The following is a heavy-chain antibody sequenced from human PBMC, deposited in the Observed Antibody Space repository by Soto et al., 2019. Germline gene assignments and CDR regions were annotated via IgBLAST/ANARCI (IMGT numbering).Heavy chain of an antibody. Sequence: SLKVSCKASGGTFSSYTSSWVRQAPGKGLEWMGRIIPILGIANYAQKFKGRVTITADKSTSTAYMELSSLRSEDTAVYYCARGPAKYCSGGSCYSITYFQHWG. CDR3: ARGPAKYCSGGSCYSITYFQH. J-gene: IGHJ1*01. CDR1: GGTFSSYT. CDR2: IIPILGIA. D-gene: IGHD2-15*01. V-gene: IGHV1-69*02.